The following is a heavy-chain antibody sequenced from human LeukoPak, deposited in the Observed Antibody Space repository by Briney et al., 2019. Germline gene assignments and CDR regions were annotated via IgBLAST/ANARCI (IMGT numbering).Heavy chain of an antibody. CDR2: ISSSGSTI. CDR3: AKNGDRGAYCTGGTCYPYFYYYMDV. V-gene: IGHV3-48*03. Sequence: GGSLRLSCAASGFTFSSYEMNWVRQAPGKGLEWVSYISSSGSTIYYADSVRGRFTISRDNAKNSLYLQMNSLRAEDTAIYYCAKNGDRGAYCTGGTCYPYFYYYMDVWGKGTTVTI. CDR1: GFTFSSYE. J-gene: IGHJ6*03. D-gene: IGHD2-15*01.